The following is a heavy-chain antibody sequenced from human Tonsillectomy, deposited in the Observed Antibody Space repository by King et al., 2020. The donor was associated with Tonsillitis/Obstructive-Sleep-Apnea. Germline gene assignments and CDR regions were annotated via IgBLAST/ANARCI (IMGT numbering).Heavy chain of an antibody. Sequence: VQLQQWGAGLLKPSETLSLTCAVYGVSFSGYYWSWIRQPPGKGLEWIGEINHSGSTNYNPSLKSRVTISVDTSKNQFSLKLSSVTAADTAVYYCARGDVWGVFDYWGQGTLVTVSS. V-gene: IGHV4-34*01. CDR3: ARGDVWGVFDY. D-gene: IGHD7-27*01. CDR1: GVSFSGYY. CDR2: INHSGST. J-gene: IGHJ4*02.